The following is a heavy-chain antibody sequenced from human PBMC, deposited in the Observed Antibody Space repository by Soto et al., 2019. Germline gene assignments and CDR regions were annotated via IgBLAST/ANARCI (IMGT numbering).Heavy chain of an antibody. CDR1: GFTFSSYG. J-gene: IGHJ6*02. CDR2: IWCDGSNE. V-gene: IGHV3-33*01. CDR3: ARLGYCSSSTCRYYYYYGMDV. D-gene: IGHD2-2*01. Sequence: QVQLVESGGGVVQPGRSLRLSCAASGFTFSSYGMHWVRQAAGKGLEWVAGIWCDGSNEYYADSVKSRITISRDNSKNTLFLQMNSLRAEDTAVYYCARLGYCSSSTCRYYYYYGMDVWGQGTTVTVSS.